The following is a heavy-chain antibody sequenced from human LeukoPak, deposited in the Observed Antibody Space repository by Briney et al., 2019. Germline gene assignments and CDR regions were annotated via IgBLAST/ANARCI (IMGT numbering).Heavy chain of an antibody. CDR1: GFSFSSYS. V-gene: IGHV3-21*01. D-gene: IGHD5-18*01. CDR3: ARGGGGYSYPPRPFDY. Sequence: PGGSLRLSCAASGFSFSSYSMNWVRQAPGKGLEWVSSISSSSSYIYYADSVKGRFTISRDNAKNSLYLQMNSLSAEDTAVYYCARGGGGYSYPPRPFDYWGQGTLVTVSS. CDR2: ISSSSSYI. J-gene: IGHJ4*02.